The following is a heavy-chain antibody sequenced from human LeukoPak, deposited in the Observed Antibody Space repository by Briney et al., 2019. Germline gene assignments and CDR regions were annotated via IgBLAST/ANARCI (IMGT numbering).Heavy chain of an antibody. D-gene: IGHD2/OR15-2a*01. CDR1: GFTFRTYW. CDR3: AKVGLSIRGWFDP. CDR2: IKHDGSEK. V-gene: IGHV3-7*03. Sequence: GGSLRLSCAASGFTFRTYWMNWVRQAPGKGLEWVANIKHDGSEKYYVDSVKGRFTISRDNAKKSLYLQMNSLRAEDTAVYYCAKVGLSIRGWFDPWGQGTLVTVSS. J-gene: IGHJ5*02.